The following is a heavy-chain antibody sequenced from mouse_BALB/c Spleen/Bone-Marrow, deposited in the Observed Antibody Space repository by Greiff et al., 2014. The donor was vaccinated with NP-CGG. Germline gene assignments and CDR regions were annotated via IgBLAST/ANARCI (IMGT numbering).Heavy chain of an antibody. Sequence: EVHLVESGGGLVKPGGSLKLSCAASGFTFSSYAMSWVRQTPEKRLEWVATINSGGSYTYYPDSVKGRFTISRDNAKNTLYLQMSSLRSEGTAMYYCARGDWDEAMDYWGQGTSVTVST. CDR2: INSGGSYT. CDR3: ARGDWDEAMDY. CDR1: GFTFSSYA. J-gene: IGHJ4*01. V-gene: IGHV5-9-3*01. D-gene: IGHD4-1*01.